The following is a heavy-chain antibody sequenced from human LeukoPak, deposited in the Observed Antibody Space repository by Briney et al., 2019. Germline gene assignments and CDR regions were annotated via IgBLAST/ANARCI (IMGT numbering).Heavy chain of an antibody. CDR3: ARAPCRGGSCRFDY. CDR2: INTDGSST. D-gene: IGHD2-15*01. CDR1: GFTFSSYW. Sequence: TGGSLRLSCAASGFTFSSYWMHWVRQAPGKGLVWVSRINTDGSSTSYADSVKGRFTISGDNAKNTLYLQMNSLRAEDTAVYYCARAPCRGGSCRFDYWGQGTLVTVSS. V-gene: IGHV3-74*01. J-gene: IGHJ4*02.